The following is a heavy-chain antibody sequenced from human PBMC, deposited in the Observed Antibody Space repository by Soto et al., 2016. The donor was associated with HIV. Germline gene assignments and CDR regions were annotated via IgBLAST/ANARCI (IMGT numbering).Heavy chain of an antibody. Sequence: QVQLVQSGAEVKKPGASVKVSCKASGSTFTGYYMHWVRQAPGQGLEWMGWMNPNSGNTGYAQKFQGRVTITRNTSISTAYMELSSLRSEDTAVYYCARDGLMVRGLHYWGQGTLVTVSS. V-gene: IGHV1-8*03. J-gene: IGHJ4*02. D-gene: IGHD3-10*01. CDR2: MNPNSGNT. CDR1: GSTFTGYY. CDR3: ARDGLMVRGLHY.